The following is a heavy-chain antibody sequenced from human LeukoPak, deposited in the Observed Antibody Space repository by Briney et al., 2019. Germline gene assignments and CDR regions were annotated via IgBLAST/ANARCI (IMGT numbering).Heavy chain of an antibody. CDR3: ARGPGYDILTGYPDAFDI. D-gene: IGHD3-9*01. CDR2: ISSSGSTI. CDR1: GFTFSTYE. J-gene: IGHJ3*02. V-gene: IGHV3-48*03. Sequence: GGSLRLSCAASGFTFSTYEMNWVRQAPGKGLEWVSYISSSGSTIYYADSVMGRFTISRDNAKNSLYLQMNSLRAEDTAVYYCARGPGYDILTGYPDAFDIWGQGTMVTVSS.